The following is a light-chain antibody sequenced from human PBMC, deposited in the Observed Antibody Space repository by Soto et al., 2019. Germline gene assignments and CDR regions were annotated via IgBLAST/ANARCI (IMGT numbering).Light chain of an antibody. V-gene: IGLV2-14*03. J-gene: IGLJ1*01. CDR3: SSYSDSDTKV. CDR1: SSDVGAYIY. Sequence: QSALTQPASVSGSPGQSITISCGGTSSDVGAYIYVSWYQQYPGKVPKLIIYEVNNRPSGVSGRFSGSKSDTTAYLTISGLQAKDEADYYCSSYSDSDTKVFGTGTKLTVL. CDR2: EVN.